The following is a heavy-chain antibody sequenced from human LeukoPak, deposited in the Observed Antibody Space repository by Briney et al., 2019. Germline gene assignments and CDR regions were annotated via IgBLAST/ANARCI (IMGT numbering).Heavy chain of an antibody. CDR2: ISSSSSYI. D-gene: IGHD1-1*01. CDR1: GFTFSSYS. Sequence: PGGSLRLSCAASGFTFSSYSMNWVRQAPGKGLEWVSSISSSSSYIYYADSVKGRFTISRDNAKNSLYLQMNSLRAEDTAVYYCARRSANWHFFDFWGQGTLVTVSS. J-gene: IGHJ4*02. CDR3: ARRSANWHFFDF. V-gene: IGHV3-21*01.